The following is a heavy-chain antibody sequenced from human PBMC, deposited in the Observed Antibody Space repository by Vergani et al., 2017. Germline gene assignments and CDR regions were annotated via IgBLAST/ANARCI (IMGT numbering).Heavy chain of an antibody. V-gene: IGHV4-31*03. CDR2: IYYSGST. CDR1: GGSISSGGYY. D-gene: IGHD2-2*01. CDR3: ARDRREYQLLRAPYYYYMDV. J-gene: IGHJ6*03. Sequence: QVQLQESGPGLVKPSQTLSLNCTVSGGSISSGGYYWSWIRQHPGKGLEWIGYIYYSGSTYYNPSLKSRVTISVDTSKNQFSLKLSSVTAADTAVYYCARDRREYQLLRAPYYYYMDVWGKGTTVTVSS.